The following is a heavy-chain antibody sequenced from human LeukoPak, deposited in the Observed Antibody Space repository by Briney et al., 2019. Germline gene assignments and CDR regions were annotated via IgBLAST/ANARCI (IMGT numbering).Heavy chain of an antibody. CDR2: IYNSGST. Sequence: PSETLSLTCTVSGGSISSYYWSWVRQPAGKGLEGIGRIYNSGSTNYNPSLKSRVTMSVDTSKNQFSLKLSSGTAADTAAYYCSREGQQWLAYYYYYYMDVWGKGTTVTVSS. CDR1: GGSISSYY. J-gene: IGHJ6*03. V-gene: IGHV4-4*07. D-gene: IGHD6-19*01. CDR3: SREGQQWLAYYYYYYMDV.